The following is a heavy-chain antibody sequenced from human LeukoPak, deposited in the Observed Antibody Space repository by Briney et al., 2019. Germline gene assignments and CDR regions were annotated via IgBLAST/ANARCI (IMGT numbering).Heavy chain of an antibody. Sequence: SVKVSCKASGYTFTSYAISWVRQAPGQGLEWMGRIIPILGIANYAQKFQGRVTITADKSTSTAYMELSSLRSEDTAVYYCATAGYSSGWHFDYWGQGTLVTVSS. V-gene: IGHV1-69*04. CDR1: GYTFTSYA. CDR3: ATAGYSSGWHFDY. J-gene: IGHJ4*02. CDR2: IIPILGIA. D-gene: IGHD6-19*01.